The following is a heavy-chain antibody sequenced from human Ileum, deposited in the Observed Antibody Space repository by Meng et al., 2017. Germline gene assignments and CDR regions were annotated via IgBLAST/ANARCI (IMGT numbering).Heavy chain of an antibody. CDR3: ARGPQGPRLSI. CDR1: GGSFSGYF. V-gene: IGHV4-34*01. J-gene: IGHJ3*02. Sequence: QVQFQQWGAGLLKPSATLSLTCAVFGGSFSGYFWTWVRQPPEKGLEWIGEINPSGSPYYNPSLNSRVTISVDTSKNQFSLKLTSVTAADTAMYYCARGPQGPRLSIWGQGTMVTVSS. CDR2: INPSGSP.